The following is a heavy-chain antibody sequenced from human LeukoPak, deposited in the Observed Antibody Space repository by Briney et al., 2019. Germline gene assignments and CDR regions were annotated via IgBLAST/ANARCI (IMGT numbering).Heavy chain of an antibody. J-gene: IGHJ5*02. D-gene: IGHD2-15*01. CDR3: ARVNTQGVPSP. CDR1: GGSVSSSSDC. V-gene: IGHV4-39*01. CDR2: IYYTGST. Sequence: SETLSLTCSVSGGSVSSSSDCWGWIRQPPGKGLEWIASIYYTGSTYYNPSLKSRVTISVDTSKNQFSLKLSSVTAADTAVYYCARVNTQGVPSPWGQGILVTVSS.